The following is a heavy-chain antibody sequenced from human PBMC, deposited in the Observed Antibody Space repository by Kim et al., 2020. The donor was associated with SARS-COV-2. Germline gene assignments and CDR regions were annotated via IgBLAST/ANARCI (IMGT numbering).Heavy chain of an antibody. Sequence: ASVKVSCKASGYTFTSYGISWVRQAPGQGLEWMGWISAYNGNTNYAQKLQGRVTMTTDTSTSTAYMELRSLRSDDTAVYYCARDESIAVAGYFDYWGQGTLVTVSS. V-gene: IGHV1-18*04. D-gene: IGHD6-19*01. CDR1: GYTFTSYG. CDR3: ARDESIAVAGYFDY. J-gene: IGHJ4*02. CDR2: ISAYNGNT.